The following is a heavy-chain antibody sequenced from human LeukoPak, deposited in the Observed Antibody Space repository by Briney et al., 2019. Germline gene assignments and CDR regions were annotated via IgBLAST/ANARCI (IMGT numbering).Heavy chain of an antibody. CDR2: ISSSSSTI. CDR1: GFTFSSYS. V-gene: IGHV3-48*04. D-gene: IGHD1-26*01. Sequence: PGGSLRLSCAASGFTFSSYSMNWVRRAPGKGLEWVSYISSSSSTIYYADSVKGRFTISRDNAKNSLYLQMNSLRAEDTAVYYCARVAHYLDAFDIWGQGTMVTVSS. CDR3: ARVAHYLDAFDI. J-gene: IGHJ3*02.